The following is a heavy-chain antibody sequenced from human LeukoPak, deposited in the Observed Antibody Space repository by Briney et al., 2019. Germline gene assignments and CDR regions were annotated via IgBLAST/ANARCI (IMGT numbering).Heavy chain of an antibody. V-gene: IGHV4-59*08. J-gene: IGHJ4*02. D-gene: IGHD3-9*01. CDR2: IYYSGST. Sequence: ETLSLTCTVSGGSISSYYWSWIRQPPGKGLEWIGYIYYSGSTNYNPSLKSRVTISVDTSKNQFSLKLSSVTAADTAVYYCASWYYDILTGYYMIPYYFDYWGQGTLVTVSS. CDR3: ASWYYDILTGYYMIPYYFDY. CDR1: GGSISSYY.